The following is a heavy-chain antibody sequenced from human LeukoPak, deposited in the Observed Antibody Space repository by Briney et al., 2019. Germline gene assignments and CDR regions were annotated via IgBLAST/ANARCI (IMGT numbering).Heavy chain of an antibody. D-gene: IGHD5-12*01. V-gene: IGHV1-46*01. CDR3: ARMVWATRSTPDNWFDP. J-gene: IGHJ5*02. Sequence: ASVKVSCKASGYTFTSYYMHWVRQAPGQGLEWIGIINPSGGSTSYAQKFQGRVTMTRDTSTSTVYMELSSLRSEDTAVYYCARMVWATRSTPDNWFDPWGQGTLVTVSS. CDR1: GYTFTSYY. CDR2: INPSGGST.